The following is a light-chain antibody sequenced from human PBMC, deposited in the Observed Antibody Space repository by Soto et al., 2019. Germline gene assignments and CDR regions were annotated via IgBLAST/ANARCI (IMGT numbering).Light chain of an antibody. CDR3: AAWDDIRSAHVV. Sequence: QAVVTQPPSASGTPGQRVTISCSGSSSNIGSNYVYWYQQLPGTAPKLLIYRNNQRPSGVPDRFSGSKSGTSASLAISGLRSEDEAEYYCAAWDDIRSAHVVFGGGTKLTVL. CDR2: RNN. J-gene: IGLJ2*01. V-gene: IGLV1-47*01. CDR1: SSNIGSNY.